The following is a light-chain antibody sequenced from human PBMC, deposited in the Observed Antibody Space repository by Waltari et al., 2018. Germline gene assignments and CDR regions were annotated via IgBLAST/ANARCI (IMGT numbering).Light chain of an antibody. V-gene: IGKV1-5*03. CDR3: QQYNSYSLLS. CDR1: QSISKW. Sequence: DIQMTQSPSTLSASVGDRVIFSCRASQSISKWLAWYQQKPGKAPKLLSYKASTLERGVPARFSGRGSGTEVTLTISRLQPEDFATYYCQQYNSYSLLSFGGGTKVEIK. J-gene: IGKJ4*01. CDR2: KAS.